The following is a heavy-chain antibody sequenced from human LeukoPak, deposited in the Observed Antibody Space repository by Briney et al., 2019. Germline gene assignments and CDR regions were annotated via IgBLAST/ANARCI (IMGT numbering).Heavy chain of an antibody. D-gene: IGHD2-2*01. CDR3: AKDGRGGVPAAKTKGSYYYYGMDV. CDR1: GFTFSSYG. J-gene: IGHJ6*02. Sequence: PGGSLRLSCAASGFTFSSYGMHWVRQAPGKGLEWVAVISYDGSNKYYADSVKGRFTISRDNSKNTLYLQMNSLRAEDTAVYYCAKDGRGGVPAAKTKGSYYYYGMDVWGQGTTVTVSS. V-gene: IGHV3-30*18. CDR2: ISYDGSNK.